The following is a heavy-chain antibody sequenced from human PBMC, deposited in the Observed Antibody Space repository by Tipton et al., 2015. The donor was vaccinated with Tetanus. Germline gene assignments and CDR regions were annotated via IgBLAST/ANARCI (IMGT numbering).Heavy chain of an antibody. CDR1: GDSMTRYY. J-gene: IGHJ3*01. CDR2: IFVSGST. Sequence: TLSLTCTVSGDSMTRYYWSWIRQPPGKGLEWISYIFVSGSTNYNPALKSRVTISMDTSKNQISLNLTSVTAADTAVYFCARRSYCTSTRCFDAFDLWGPGTRVTVPS. D-gene: IGHD2-8*01. CDR3: ARRSYCTSTRCFDAFDL. V-gene: IGHV4-59*01.